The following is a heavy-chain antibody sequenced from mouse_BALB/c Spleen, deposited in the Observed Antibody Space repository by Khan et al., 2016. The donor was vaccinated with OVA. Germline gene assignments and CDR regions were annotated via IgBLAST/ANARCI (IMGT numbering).Heavy chain of an antibody. Sequence: QVQLKESGPGLVAPSQSLSITCTASGFSLSSNGVSWVRQPPGKGLEWLGVIWGDGSTNYHSTLKSRLIISKDNSKSQVSLKLNSLQTDDTASYYCAKFTPDYYSLDYWGQGTSVTVSS. CDR2: IWGDGST. J-gene: IGHJ4*01. CDR1: GFSLSSNG. V-gene: IGHV2-3*01. CDR3: AKFTPDYYSLDY.